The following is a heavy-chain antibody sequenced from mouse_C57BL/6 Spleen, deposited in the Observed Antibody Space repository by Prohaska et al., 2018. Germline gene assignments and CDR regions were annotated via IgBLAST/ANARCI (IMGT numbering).Heavy chain of an antibody. CDR3: ATGGQLRLLDY. J-gene: IGHJ2*01. Sequence: VKQRPGRGLEWIGRIDTDSGGTKYNEKFKSKATLTVDKPSSTAYMQLSSLTSEDSAVYYCATGGQLRLLDYWGQGTTLTVSS. D-gene: IGHD3-2*02. CDR2: IDTDSGGT. V-gene: IGHV1-72*01.